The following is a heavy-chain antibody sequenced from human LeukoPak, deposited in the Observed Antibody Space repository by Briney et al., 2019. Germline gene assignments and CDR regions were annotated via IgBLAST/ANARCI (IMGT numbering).Heavy chain of an antibody. Sequence: GGSLRLSCAASGFTFSSYAMSWVRQAPGKGLEWVSAISGSGGSTYYADSVKGRFTISRDNSKNTLYLQMNSLRAEDTAVYYCANAGDYYGSGSYYQDYWGQGTLVTVSS. CDR3: ANAGDYYGSGSYYQDY. CDR1: GFTFSSYA. J-gene: IGHJ4*02. D-gene: IGHD3-10*01. V-gene: IGHV3-23*01. CDR2: ISGSGGST.